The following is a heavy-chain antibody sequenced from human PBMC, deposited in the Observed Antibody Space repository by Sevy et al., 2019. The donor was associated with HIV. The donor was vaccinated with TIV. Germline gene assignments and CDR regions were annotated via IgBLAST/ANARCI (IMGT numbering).Heavy chain of an antibody. D-gene: IGHD2-2*01. CDR1: GYTFTSYG. CDR2: ISAYNGNT. V-gene: IGHV1-18*01. CDR3: ARDRRGGYCSSTSRYGAFDI. J-gene: IGHJ3*02. Sequence: ASVKVSCKASGYTFTSYGISWVRQAPGQGLEWMGWISAYNGNTNYAQKLQGRVTMTTDTSTSTAYMELRSLRSDDTAVYYCARDRRGGYCSSTSRYGAFDIRGQGTMVTVSS.